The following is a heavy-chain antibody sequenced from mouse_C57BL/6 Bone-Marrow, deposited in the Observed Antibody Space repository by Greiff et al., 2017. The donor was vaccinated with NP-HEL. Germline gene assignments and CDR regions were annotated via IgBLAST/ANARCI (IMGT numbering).Heavy chain of an antibody. D-gene: IGHD1-1*01. CDR3: ARVTTVVGRDY. CDR1: GYTFTSYD. V-gene: IGHV1-81*01. J-gene: IGHJ2*01. Sequence: QVQLQQSGAELARPGASVKLSCKASGYTFTSYDISWVKQRTGQGLEWIGEIYPRSGNTYYNEKFKGKATLTAGKSSSTAYMELRSLTSEDSAVYFCARVTTVVGRDYWGQGTTLTVSS. CDR2: IYPRSGNT.